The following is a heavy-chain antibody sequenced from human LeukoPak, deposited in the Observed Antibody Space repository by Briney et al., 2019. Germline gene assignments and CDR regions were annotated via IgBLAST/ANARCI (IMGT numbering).Heavy chain of an antibody. CDR1: GLTVSSNY. CDR3: AREGPYKDYGDYPYFDY. D-gene: IGHD4-17*01. J-gene: IGHJ4*02. V-gene: IGHV3-53*01. Sequence: PGGSLRLSCAASGLTVSSNYMSWVRQAPGKGLEWVSVIYSGGSTYYADSVKGRFTISRDNSKNTLYLQMNNLSAEDTAVYYCAREGPYKDYGDYPYFDYWGQGTLVTVSS. CDR2: IYSGGST.